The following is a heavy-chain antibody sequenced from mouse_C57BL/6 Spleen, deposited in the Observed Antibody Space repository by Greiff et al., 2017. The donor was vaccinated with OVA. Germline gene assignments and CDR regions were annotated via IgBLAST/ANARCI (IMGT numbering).Heavy chain of an antibody. D-gene: IGHD1-1*01. J-gene: IGHJ1*03. V-gene: IGHV1-22*01. CDR3: ASPPYYYGSSYWYFDV. CDR2: INPNNGGT. CDR1: GYTFTDYN. Sequence: EVQLQQSGPELVKPGASVKMSCKASGYTFTDYNMHWVKQSHGKSLEWIGYINPNNGGTSYNQKFKGKATLTVNKSSSTAYMELRSLTSEDSAVYYCASPPYYYGSSYWYFDVWGTGTTVTVSS.